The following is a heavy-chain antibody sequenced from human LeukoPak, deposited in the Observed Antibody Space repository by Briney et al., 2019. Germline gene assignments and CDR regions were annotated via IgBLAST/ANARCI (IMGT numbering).Heavy chain of an antibody. V-gene: IGHV1-69*13. J-gene: IGHJ5*02. CDR3: ARGDDFWSGYYERYNWFDP. Sequence: SVKVSCKASGGTFSSYAISWVRQAPGQGLEWMGGIIPIFGTANYAQKIQGRVTITADESTSTAYMELSSLRPEDTAVYYCARGDDFWSGYYERYNWFDPWGQGTLVTVSS. CDR2: IIPIFGTA. CDR1: GGTFSSYA. D-gene: IGHD3-3*01.